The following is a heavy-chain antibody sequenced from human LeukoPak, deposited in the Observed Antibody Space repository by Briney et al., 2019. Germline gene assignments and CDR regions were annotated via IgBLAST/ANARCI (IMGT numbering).Heavy chain of an antibody. V-gene: IGHV1-18*01. Sequence: GASVKVSCKASGYTFTSYGISWVRQAPGQGLEWMGWISAYNGNTNYAQKLQGRVTMTTDTSTSTAYMELSRLTSDDTAVYYCAGLSGYDPYYFDYWGQGTLVAVSS. CDR1: GYTFTSYG. CDR2: ISAYNGNT. CDR3: AGLSGYDPYYFDY. D-gene: IGHD5-12*01. J-gene: IGHJ4*02.